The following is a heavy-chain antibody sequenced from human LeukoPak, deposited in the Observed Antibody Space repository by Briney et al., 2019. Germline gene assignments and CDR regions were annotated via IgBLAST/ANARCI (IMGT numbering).Heavy chain of an antibody. Sequence: GRSLRLSCAASGFTFSSYGMHWVRQAPGKGREGVAVISYDGSNKYYADPVKGRFTIHRDNSKNTLYLQMNSLRAEDTAVYYCAKDRGARVRSIDYWGQGTLVTVSS. CDR1: GFTFSSYG. CDR3: AKDRGARVRSIDY. V-gene: IGHV3-30*18. CDR2: ISYDGSNK. J-gene: IGHJ4*02. D-gene: IGHD4-17*01.